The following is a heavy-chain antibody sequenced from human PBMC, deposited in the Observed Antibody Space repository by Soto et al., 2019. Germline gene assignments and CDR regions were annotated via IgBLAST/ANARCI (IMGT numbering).Heavy chain of an antibody. J-gene: IGHJ5*02. V-gene: IGHV1-18*01. CDR1: GYTFTSYV. CDR2: ISAYNGNT. Sequence: ASVKVSCKASGYTFTSYVISWVRQAPGQGLEWMGWISAYNGNTNYAQKLQGRVTMTTDTSTSTAYMELRSLRSDDTAVYYCARVVLAPYDFWSGYPGRWYDPWGQGTLVTVSS. CDR3: ARVVLAPYDFWSGYPGRWYDP. D-gene: IGHD3-3*01.